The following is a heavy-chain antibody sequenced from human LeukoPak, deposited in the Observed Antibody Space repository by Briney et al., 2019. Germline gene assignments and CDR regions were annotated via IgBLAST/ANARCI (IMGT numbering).Heavy chain of an antibody. J-gene: IGHJ4*02. CDR2: FKSKTDGGTT. CDR3: TVVNYGSGSYPLGY. CDR1: GLPFGNAW. V-gene: IGHV3-15*01. D-gene: IGHD3-10*01. Sequence: KPGGSFGPSWAASGLPFGNAWRSWAPQPPGKGREWVGRFKSKTDGGTTDYAAPVKGRFTISRDDSKNTLYLQMNSLKTEDTAVYYCTVVNYGSGSYPLGYWGQGTLVTVSS.